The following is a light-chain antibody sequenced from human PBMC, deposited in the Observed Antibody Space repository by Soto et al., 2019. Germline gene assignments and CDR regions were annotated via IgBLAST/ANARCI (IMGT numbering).Light chain of an antibody. CDR3: AAWDDSLNGYV. J-gene: IGLJ1*01. V-gene: IGLV1-44*01. CDR1: SSNIGGEA. CDR2: SYN. Sequence: QSVLTQPPSTSGTPGQRVTISCSGSSSNIGGEAVNWYQQLPGTAPTLLIYSYNQRPSGVPDRFSVSKSGTSASLAISGLQSEDEADYICAAWDDSLNGYVFGTGTKLTVL.